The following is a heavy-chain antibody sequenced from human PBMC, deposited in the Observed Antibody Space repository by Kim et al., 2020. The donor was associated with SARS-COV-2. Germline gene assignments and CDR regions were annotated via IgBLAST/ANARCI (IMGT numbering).Heavy chain of an antibody. V-gene: IGHV3-7*03. CDR1: GFIFNTYW. CDR3: ARASRAIYDFWSDSPGDY. Sequence: GGSLRLSCATSGFIFNTYWMNWVRQAPGKGLEWVATIKQDGRSTYYVDSVQGRFTISRDNAKNSLFLHMQSLTADDTXIYVCARASRAIYDFWSDSPGDYXXQGTLVTVSS. J-gene: IGHJ4*02. CDR2: IKQDGRST. D-gene: IGHD3-3*01.